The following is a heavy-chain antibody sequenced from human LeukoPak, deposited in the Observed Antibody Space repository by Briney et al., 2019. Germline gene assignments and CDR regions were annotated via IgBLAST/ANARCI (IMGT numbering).Heavy chain of an antibody. CDR3: ARYSSRYCSGGSCPRANFDY. D-gene: IGHD2-15*01. V-gene: IGHV4-34*01. CDR1: GVSFSGYY. CDR2: INHSGST. Sequence: SETLSLTCAVYGVSFSGYYGSWIRQPPGKGLEWMGEINHSGSTNYNPSLKTRVTISVDTSKNHFSLKLSSVTAADTAVYYCARYSSRYCSGGSCPRANFDYWGQGTLVTVSS. J-gene: IGHJ4*02.